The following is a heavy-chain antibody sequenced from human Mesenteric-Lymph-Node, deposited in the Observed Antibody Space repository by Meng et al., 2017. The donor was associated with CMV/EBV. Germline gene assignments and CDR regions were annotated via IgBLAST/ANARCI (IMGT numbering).Heavy chain of an antibody. CDR3: ARDGNYFDSSGYYGMDV. CDR2: IYYSGST. Sequence: SETLSLTCIVSGGSVSRGVHYWSWSRQPPGKGLEWIGYIYYSGSTNYNPSLKSRVTISVDTSKNQFSLKLSSVTAADTAVYYCARDGNYFDSSGYYGMDVWGQGTTVTVSS. D-gene: IGHD3-22*01. CDR1: GGSVSRGVHY. V-gene: IGHV4-61*08. J-gene: IGHJ6*02.